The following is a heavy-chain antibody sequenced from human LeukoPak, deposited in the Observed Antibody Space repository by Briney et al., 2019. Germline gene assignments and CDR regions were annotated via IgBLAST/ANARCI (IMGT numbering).Heavy chain of an antibody. CDR3: AKDGPIIVVVTTFDY. Sequence: PGGSLRLSCATSGFTFSVYYMAWARQAPGKGLEWVSSISGSGGSTYYADSVKGRFTISRDNSKNTLYLQMNSLRAEDTAVYYCAKDGPIIVVVTTFDYWGQGTLVTVSS. D-gene: IGHD2-21*02. CDR2: ISGSGGST. CDR1: GFTFSVYY. V-gene: IGHV3-23*01. J-gene: IGHJ4*02.